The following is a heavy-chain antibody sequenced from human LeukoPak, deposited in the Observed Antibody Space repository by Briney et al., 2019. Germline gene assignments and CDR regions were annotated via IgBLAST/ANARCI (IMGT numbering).Heavy chain of an antibody. CDR3: APEGETGDRDGYFDF. Sequence: GGSLRLSCAASGFTFTNYAMHWVRQAPGKGLEWVAFIRCDGSLKYYLDSVQGRFTISRDNSKNTLYLQMDSLRADDTAVYYCAPEGETGDRDGYFDFWGQGTLVTVSS. J-gene: IGHJ4*02. CDR1: GFTFTNYA. V-gene: IGHV3-30*02. CDR2: IRCDGSLK. D-gene: IGHD2-21*02.